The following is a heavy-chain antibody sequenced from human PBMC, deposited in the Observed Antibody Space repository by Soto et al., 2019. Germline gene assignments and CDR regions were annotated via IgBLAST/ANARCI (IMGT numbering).Heavy chain of an antibody. CDR2: IYHSGST. D-gene: IGHD3-10*01. Sequence: SETLSLTCAVYGGSFSGYYWSWIRQPPGKGLEWIGYIYHSGSTNYNPSLKSRVTISVDTSKNQFSLKLSSVTAADTAVYYCARIYGSGSYIGVDYYYYYYMDVWGKGATVTVSS. V-gene: IGHV4-34*01. CDR3: ARIYGSGSYIGVDYYYYYYMDV. J-gene: IGHJ6*03. CDR1: GGSFSGYY.